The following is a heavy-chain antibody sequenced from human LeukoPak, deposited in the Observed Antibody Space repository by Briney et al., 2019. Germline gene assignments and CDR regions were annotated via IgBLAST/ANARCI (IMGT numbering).Heavy chain of an antibody. Sequence: GGSLRLSCSASGFTFSSYAMHWVRQAPGKGLEYVSAISSNGGSTYYADSVRGRFTISRDNSKNTLYLQMSSLRAEDTAVYYCVKDPTYYYGSGSSYFDYWGQGTLVTVSS. CDR1: GFTFSSYA. CDR2: ISSNGGST. D-gene: IGHD3-10*01. V-gene: IGHV3-64D*06. CDR3: VKDPTYYYGSGSSYFDY. J-gene: IGHJ4*02.